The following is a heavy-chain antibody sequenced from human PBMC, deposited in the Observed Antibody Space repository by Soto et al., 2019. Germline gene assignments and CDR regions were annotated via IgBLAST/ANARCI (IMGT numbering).Heavy chain of an antibody. V-gene: IGHV1-3*01. CDR1: GYTFTSYA. CDR2: INAGNGNT. Sequence: ASVKVSCKASGYTFTSYAMHWVRQAPGQRLEWMGWINAGNGNTKYSQKFQGRVTITRDTSASTAYMELSSLRSEDTAVYYCAREEIIGLLPSSGWFDPWGQGTLVTVSS. CDR3: AREEIIGLLPSSGWFDP. D-gene: IGHD2-15*01. J-gene: IGHJ5*02.